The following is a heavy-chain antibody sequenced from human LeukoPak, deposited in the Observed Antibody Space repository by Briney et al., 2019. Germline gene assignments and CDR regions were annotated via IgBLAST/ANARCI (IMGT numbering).Heavy chain of an antibody. CDR3: AKVYEYSSSWYDFQH. CDR1: GFTFSSYG. CDR2: IRYDGSNK. J-gene: IGHJ1*01. V-gene: IGHV3-30*02. D-gene: IGHD6-13*01. Sequence: GGSLRLSCAASGFTFSSYGMHWVRQAPGKGLEWVAFIRYDGSNKYYADSVKGRFTISRDNSKNTLYLQMNSLRAEDTAVYYCAKVYEYSSSWYDFQHWGQGTLVTVSS.